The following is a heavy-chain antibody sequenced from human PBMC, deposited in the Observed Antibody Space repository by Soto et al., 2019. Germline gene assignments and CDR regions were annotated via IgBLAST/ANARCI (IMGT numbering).Heavy chain of an antibody. V-gene: IGHV4-39*01. D-gene: IGHD1-1*01. CDR1: GGSISSSSYY. CDR2: IYYSGST. J-gene: IGHJ4*02. CDR3: ARHGPLSNNWNQLDY. Sequence: QLQLQESGPGLVKPSETLSLTCTVSGGSISSSSYYWGWIRQPPGQGLEWIGNIYYSGSTYYNPSLKSRFAISVDTSKNHFSLKLSSVTAADTAVYYCARHGPLSNNWNQLDYWGQGTLVTVSS.